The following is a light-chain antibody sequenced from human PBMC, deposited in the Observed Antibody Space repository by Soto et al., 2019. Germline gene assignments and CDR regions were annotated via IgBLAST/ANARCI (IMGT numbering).Light chain of an antibody. V-gene: IGKV1-39*01. CDR1: QGISKK. Sequence: DVQMTLSPSYLSASVGGRVTITCRGSQGISKKLSWYQQKPGKAPKLLIYAASTLHNGVPSRISGSGSGTDFTPTIDSLQPEDFATYYCQQSYSRVTFGQGTQVEIK. CDR3: QQSYSRVT. CDR2: AAS. J-gene: IGKJ1*01.